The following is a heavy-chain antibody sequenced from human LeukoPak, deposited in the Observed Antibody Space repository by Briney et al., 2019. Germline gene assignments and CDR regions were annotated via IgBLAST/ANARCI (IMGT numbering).Heavy chain of an antibody. V-gene: IGHV3-33*01. CDR2: LWYDGSKK. D-gene: IGHD1-7*01. J-gene: IGHJ4*02. Sequence: PGRSLRLSCAASGVNFGTFGMHWVRQAPGRGLEWVAVLWYDGSKKYYGDSVKGRFTISRDNSRNTLYLQMNSLRAEDTATYYCAREDDWNYEDYWGQGTLVTVSS. CDR3: AREDDWNYEDY. CDR1: GVNFGTFG.